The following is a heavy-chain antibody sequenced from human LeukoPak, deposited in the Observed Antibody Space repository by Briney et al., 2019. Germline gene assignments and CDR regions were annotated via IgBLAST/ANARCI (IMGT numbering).Heavy chain of an antibody. J-gene: IGHJ4*02. CDR1: GGTFSSYA. Sequence: ASVNVSCKASGGTFSSYAISWVRQPPGQGLEWVGTINPIVGIANYAQKFQGRVTITANKFTSTAYMQLSSLSSEDTAGYYGARDGEKATIYFDNWGEGSLVTVSS. CDR3: ARDGEKATIYFDN. CDR2: INPIVGIA. D-gene: IGHD5-12*01. V-gene: IGHV1-69*04.